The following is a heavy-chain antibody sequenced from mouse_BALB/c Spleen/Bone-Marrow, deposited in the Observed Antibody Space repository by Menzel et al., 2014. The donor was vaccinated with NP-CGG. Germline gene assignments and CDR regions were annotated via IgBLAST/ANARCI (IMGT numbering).Heavy chain of an antibody. Sequence: EVQRVESGGGLVQPGGSLRLSCATSGFTFTDYYMSWVRQPPGKALEWLGFIRNKANGYTTEYSASVKGLFTISRDNSQSILYLQMNTLRAEDSATYYCARDDYYAMDYWGQGTSVTVSS. CDR2: IRNKANGYTT. V-gene: IGHV7-3*02. J-gene: IGHJ4*01. CDR1: GFTFTDYY. CDR3: ARDDYYAMDY.